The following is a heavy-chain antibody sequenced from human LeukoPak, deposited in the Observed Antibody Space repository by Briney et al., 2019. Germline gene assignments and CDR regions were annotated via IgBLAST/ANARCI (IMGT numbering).Heavy chain of an antibody. D-gene: IGHD1-14*01. CDR2: IIPIFGTA. V-gene: IGHV1-69*06. J-gene: IGHJ5*02. CDR3: ATTTGDWFDP. Sequence: ASVTVSCKASGGTFISYAISWVRQAPGQGLEWMGGIIPIFGTANYAQKFQGRVTMTEDTSTDTAYMELSSLRSEDTAVYYCATTTGDWFDPWGQGTLVTVSS. CDR1: GGTFISYA.